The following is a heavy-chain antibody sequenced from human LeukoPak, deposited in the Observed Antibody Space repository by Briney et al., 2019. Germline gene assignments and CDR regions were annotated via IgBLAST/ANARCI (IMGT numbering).Heavy chain of an antibody. CDR2: ISSSGSTI. Sequence: PGGSLRLSCAASGFTFSDYYMSWLRQAPGKGLEWVSYISSSGSTIYYADSVKGRFTISRDNAKNSLYLQMNSLRAEDTAVYYCARENIAAAGVFDYWGQGTLVTVSS. CDR1: GFTFSDYY. V-gene: IGHV3-11*01. D-gene: IGHD6-13*01. J-gene: IGHJ4*02. CDR3: ARENIAAAGVFDY.